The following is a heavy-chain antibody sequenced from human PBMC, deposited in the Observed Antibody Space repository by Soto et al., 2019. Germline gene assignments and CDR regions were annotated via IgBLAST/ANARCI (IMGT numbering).Heavy chain of an antibody. CDR2: ISGNGYNT. Sequence: GGSLRLSCSASGFTFSDYALHWVRQAPGKRLQYVSAISGNGYNTHYADSVQSRFTISRDNSKNTLYLQMSSLTTEDTAVYYSAKDPSSAVIYAYWGQGTLVPVSS. D-gene: IGHD2-21*01. V-gene: IGHV3-64D*08. CDR1: GFTFSDYA. J-gene: IGHJ4*02. CDR3: AKDPSSAVIYAY.